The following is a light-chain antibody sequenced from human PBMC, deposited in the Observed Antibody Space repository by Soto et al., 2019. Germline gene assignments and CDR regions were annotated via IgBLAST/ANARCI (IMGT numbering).Light chain of an antibody. J-gene: IGKJ1*01. Sequence: EIVMTQSPSTLSVSPGESTTLSCRASQGVRSNLAWYQQKFGQAPRLLIYVASTRATGVPARFSGSGSGTEFTLTISSLQSEDFAVYFCQQYNNWPPTFGQGTKVDIK. V-gene: IGKV3-15*01. CDR1: QGVRSN. CDR2: VAS. CDR3: QQYNNWPPT.